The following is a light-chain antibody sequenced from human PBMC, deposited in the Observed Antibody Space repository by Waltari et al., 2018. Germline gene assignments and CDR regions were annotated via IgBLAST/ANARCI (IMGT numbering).Light chain of an antibody. CDR2: GNS. J-gene: IGLJ2*01. CDR1: RSNSGAGYD. V-gene: IGLV1-40*01. Sequence: QSVLTPPPSVSGAPGPRVTISCTGSRSNSGAGYDVHWYPQLPGTAPKLLIDGNSNRPSGVPDRFSGSKSGTSASLAITGLQAEDEADYYCQSYDSSLSGAYVVFGGGTKLTVL. CDR3: QSYDSSLSGAYVV.